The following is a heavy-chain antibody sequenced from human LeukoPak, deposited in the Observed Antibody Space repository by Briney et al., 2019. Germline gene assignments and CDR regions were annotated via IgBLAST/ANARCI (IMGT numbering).Heavy chain of an antibody. Sequence: SVKVSCKASGGTFSSYAISWVRQAPGQGLEWMGGIIPIFGTANYAQKFQGRVTITADESTSTAYMELSSLRSEDTAVYYCARLIAAAGSDSDYWGQGTLVTVSS. CDR1: GGTFSSYA. J-gene: IGHJ4*02. D-gene: IGHD6-13*01. V-gene: IGHV1-69*13. CDR2: IIPIFGTA. CDR3: ARLIAAAGSDSDY.